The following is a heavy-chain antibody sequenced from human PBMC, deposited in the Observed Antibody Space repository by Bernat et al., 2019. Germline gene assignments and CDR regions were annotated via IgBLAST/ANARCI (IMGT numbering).Heavy chain of an antibody. CDR2: ISGSGGST. CDR3: AKGRGYCSSTSCTGGY. J-gene: IGHJ6*02. Sequence: EVQLVESGGGLVQPGGSLRLSCAASGFTFSSYAMSWVRQAPGKGLEWVSAISGSGGSTYYADSVKGRFTISRDNSKNTLYLQMNSLRAEDTAVYYCAKGRGYCSSTSCTGGYWGQGTTVTVSS. CDR1: GFTFSSYA. D-gene: IGHD2-2*01. V-gene: IGHV3-23*04.